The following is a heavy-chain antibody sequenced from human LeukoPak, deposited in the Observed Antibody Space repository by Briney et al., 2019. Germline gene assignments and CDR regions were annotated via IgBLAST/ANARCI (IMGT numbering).Heavy chain of an antibody. Sequence: SETLSLTCTVSGGSISSSSYYWGWIRQPPGKGLEWIGSIYYSGSTYYNPSLKSRVTISVDTSKNQFSLNLSSVTAADTAVYYCARSHSSSLGLGRFDSWGQGTLVTVSS. CDR2: IYYSGST. V-gene: IGHV4-39*01. CDR3: ARSHSSSLGLGRFDS. CDR1: GGSISSSSYY. J-gene: IGHJ5*01. D-gene: IGHD6-6*01.